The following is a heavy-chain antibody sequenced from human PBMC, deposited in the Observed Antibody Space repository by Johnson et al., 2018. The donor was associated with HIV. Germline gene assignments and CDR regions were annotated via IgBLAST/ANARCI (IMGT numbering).Heavy chain of an antibody. D-gene: IGHD6-13*01. CDR2: INWNGGST. CDR3: AKEAGNSSWIPLYDAFDI. J-gene: IGHJ3*02. Sequence: VQLVESGGGLVQPGGSLRLSCAASGFTFSTYSMHWVRQAPGKGLEWVSGINWNGGSTGYADSVKGRFTISRDNAKNSLYLQMNSLRAEDTAVYYCAKEAGNSSWIPLYDAFDIWGQGTMVTVSS. V-gene: IGHV3-20*04. CDR1: GFTFSTYS.